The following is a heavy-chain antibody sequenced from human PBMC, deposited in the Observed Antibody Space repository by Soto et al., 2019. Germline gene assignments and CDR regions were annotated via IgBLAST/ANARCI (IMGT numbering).Heavy chain of an antibody. V-gene: IGHV1-69*13. CDR1: GGTFSSYA. Sequence: SVKVSCKASGGTFSSYAISWVRQAPGQGLEWMGGIIPIFGTANYAQKFRGRVTITADESTSTAYMELSSLRSEDTAVYYCAREAVGATTGGDHFDYWGQGTLVTVSS. J-gene: IGHJ4*02. CDR2: IIPIFGTA. D-gene: IGHD1-26*01. CDR3: AREAVGATTGGDHFDY.